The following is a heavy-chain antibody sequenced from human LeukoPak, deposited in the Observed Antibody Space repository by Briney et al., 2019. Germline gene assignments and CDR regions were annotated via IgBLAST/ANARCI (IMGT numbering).Heavy chain of an antibody. CDR1: GITLSNYG. V-gene: IGHV3-23*01. CDR3: AKQSVVIRCMIVGFLKQAYYFDS. J-gene: IGHJ4*02. Sequence: GGSLRLSCAVSGITLSNYGMSWVRQAPGKGLECVAVISGSGGNTYYADSVKGRFTISRDNSKNTLYLQMKSLRAEDTAVYFCAKQSVVIRCMIVGFLKQAYYFDSWGQGALVTVSS. D-gene: IGHD3-22*01. CDR2: ISGSGGNT.